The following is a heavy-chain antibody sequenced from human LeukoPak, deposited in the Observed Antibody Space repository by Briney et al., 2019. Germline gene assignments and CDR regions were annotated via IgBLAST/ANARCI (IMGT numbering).Heavy chain of an antibody. Sequence: ASVKVSCKASGYTFTSYGISWVRQAPGQGLEWMGWISAYNGNTNYAQKLQGRVTMTTDTSTSTAYMELRSLRSDDTAVYYCAREPWYYDILTGSTGVWYFDYWGQGTLVTVSP. D-gene: IGHD3-9*01. V-gene: IGHV1-18*01. CDR3: AREPWYYDILTGSTGVWYFDY. CDR2: ISAYNGNT. CDR1: GYTFTSYG. J-gene: IGHJ4*02.